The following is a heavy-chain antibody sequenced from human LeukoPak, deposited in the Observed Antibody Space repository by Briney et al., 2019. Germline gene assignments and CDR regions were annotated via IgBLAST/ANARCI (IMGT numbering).Heavy chain of an antibody. CDR1: GGSITSYY. D-gene: IGHD2-8*01. CDR2: IYYSGST. Sequence: SETLSLTCTVSGGSITSYYWSWIRQSPGKGLEWIGYIYYSGSTNYNPSLKSRVTISVDTSKNQFSLKLGSVTAADTAVYYCARDLGKSLPAVMAWAYWGQGTLVTVSS. CDR3: ARDLGKSLPAVMAWAY. J-gene: IGHJ4*02. V-gene: IGHV4-59*01.